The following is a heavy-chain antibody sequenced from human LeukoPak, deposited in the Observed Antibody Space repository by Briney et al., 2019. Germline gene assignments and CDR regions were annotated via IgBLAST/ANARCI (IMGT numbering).Heavy chain of an antibody. CDR3: ARDRIYDYIWGSYRDDAFDI. V-gene: IGHV4-4*07. CDR2: IYTSGST. Sequence: KPSETLSLTCTVSGGSISSYYWSWIRQPAGKGLEWIGRIYTSGSTNYNPSLKSRVTMSVDTSKNQFSLKLSSVTAAGTAVYYCARDRIYDYIWGSYRDDAFDIWGQGTMVTVSS. J-gene: IGHJ3*02. CDR1: GGSISSYY. D-gene: IGHD3-16*02.